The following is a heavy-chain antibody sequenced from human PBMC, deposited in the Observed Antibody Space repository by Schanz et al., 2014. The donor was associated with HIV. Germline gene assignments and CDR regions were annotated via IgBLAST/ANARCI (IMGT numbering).Heavy chain of an antibody. Sequence: QVQLVESGGGVVQPGRSLRLSCAASGFTFRSYGMHWVRQAPGKGLEWVAVTWYDGSNKYYADSVNGRFTISRDNAKNSMFLQMNSLRGEDTAVYYCAREKDLGYSSTLGFWGQGTLVTVSS. V-gene: IGHV3-33*01. J-gene: IGHJ4*02. D-gene: IGHD6-13*01. CDR1: GFTFRSYG. CDR3: AREKDLGYSSTLGF. CDR2: TWYDGSNK.